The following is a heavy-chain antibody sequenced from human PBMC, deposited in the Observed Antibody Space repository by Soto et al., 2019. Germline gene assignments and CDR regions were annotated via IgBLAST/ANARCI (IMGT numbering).Heavy chain of an antibody. Sequence: QVELQESGPRLVRPSETLYLTCTVSGGSMSGYHWSWVRQPAGKGLEWIGRVHSTGSTDYNPSVESRITVSLDTSKKQFSLKLRSVTAADTALYFCARDSVSLTLFDYWGHGILVTVSS. CDR2: VHSTGST. V-gene: IGHV4-4*07. CDR3: ARDSVSLTLFDY. CDR1: GGSMSGYH. D-gene: IGHD3-10*01. J-gene: IGHJ4*01.